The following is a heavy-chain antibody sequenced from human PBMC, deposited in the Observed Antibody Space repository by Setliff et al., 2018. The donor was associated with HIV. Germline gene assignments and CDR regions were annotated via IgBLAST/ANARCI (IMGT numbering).Heavy chain of an antibody. CDR1: GDSISSYY. D-gene: IGHD5-12*01. Sequence: ETLSLTCSVSGDSISSYYWSWIRQPPGKGLEWTGYIYNSGSTNYNPSLKSRVSISVDTSKNQFSLKLSSVTAADTAVYYCARCSRGYDGFYFNYYGLDVWGQGTTVTVSS. V-gene: IGHV4-59*01. J-gene: IGHJ6*02. CDR3: ARCSRGYDGFYFNYYGLDV. CDR2: IYNSGST.